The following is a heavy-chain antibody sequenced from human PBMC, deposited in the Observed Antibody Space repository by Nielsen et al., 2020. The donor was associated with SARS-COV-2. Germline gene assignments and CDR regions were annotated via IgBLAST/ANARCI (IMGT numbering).Heavy chain of an antibody. V-gene: IGHV1-3*01. Sequence: ASVKVSCKASGYTFTSYAMHWLRQAPGQRLVWMVWINAGNGNTKYSQKFQGRVTITRDTSASTAYMELSSLRSEDTAVYYCARGARLGIVVVPAAPGGWFDPWGQGTLVTVSS. CDR3: ARGARLGIVVVPAAPGGWFDP. CDR2: INAGNGNT. J-gene: IGHJ5*02. D-gene: IGHD2-2*03. CDR1: GYTFTSYA.